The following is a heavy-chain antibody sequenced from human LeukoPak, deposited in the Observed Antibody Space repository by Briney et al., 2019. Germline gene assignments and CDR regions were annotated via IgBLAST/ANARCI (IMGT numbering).Heavy chain of an antibody. J-gene: IGHJ6*02. D-gene: IGHD2-21*02. Sequence: ASVKVSCKASGYTFTSYGISWVRQAPGQGLEWMGWISAYNGNTNYAQKLQGRVTMTTDASTSTAYMELRSLRSDDTAVYYCARRVTAIGYYYYGMDVWGQGTTVTVSS. V-gene: IGHV1-18*01. CDR3: ARRVTAIGYYYYGMDV. CDR1: GYTFTSYG. CDR2: ISAYNGNT.